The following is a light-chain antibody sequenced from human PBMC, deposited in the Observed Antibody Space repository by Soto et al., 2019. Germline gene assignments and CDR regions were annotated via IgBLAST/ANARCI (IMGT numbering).Light chain of an antibody. V-gene: IGKV1-5*01. CDR1: QTITRR. Sequence: DIQMTQSPSTLSASVGDRVTITCRASQTITRRMAWYQQKPGKAPKLLIYDASTLESGVLSRFSGSRSGTEFTLTISSLQPEDFATYYCQQFYDYPLTFGGGTKVEI. CDR2: DAS. CDR3: QQFYDYPLT. J-gene: IGKJ4*01.